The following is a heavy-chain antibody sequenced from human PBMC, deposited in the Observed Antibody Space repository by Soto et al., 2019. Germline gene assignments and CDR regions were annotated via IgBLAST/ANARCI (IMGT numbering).Heavy chain of an antibody. V-gene: IGHV1-2*02. CDR1: GYTFTGYY. Sequence: EASVKVSCKASGYTFTGYYMHWVRQAPGQGLEWMGWINPNSGGTNYAQKFQGRVTMTRDTSISTAYMELSRLRSDDTAVYYCASQQLAYYYYGMDVWGQGTTVTVSS. CDR3: ASQQLAYYYYGMDV. J-gene: IGHJ6*02. D-gene: IGHD6-13*01. CDR2: INPNSGGT.